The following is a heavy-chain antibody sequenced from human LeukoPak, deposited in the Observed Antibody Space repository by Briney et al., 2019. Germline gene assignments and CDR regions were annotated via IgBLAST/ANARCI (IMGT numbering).Heavy chain of an antibody. CDR2: ISGSGGST. CDR1: GFTFSSYA. J-gene: IGHJ4*02. V-gene: IGHV3-23*01. D-gene: IGHD2-2*01. CDR3: ARDYGFDIVVVPAAIPFDY. Sequence: GGSLRLSCAASGFTFSSYAMSWVRQAPGKGLEWVSAISGSGGSTYYADSVKGRFTISRDNSKNTLYLQMNSLRAEDTAVYYCARDYGFDIVVVPAAIPFDYWGQGTLVTVSS.